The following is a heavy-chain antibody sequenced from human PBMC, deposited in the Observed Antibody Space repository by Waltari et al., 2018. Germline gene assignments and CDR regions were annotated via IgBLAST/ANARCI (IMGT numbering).Heavy chain of an antibody. V-gene: IGHV1-2*06. CDR1: GYTFTGYY. D-gene: IGHD1-26*01. Sequence: QVQLVQSGAEVKKPGASVKVSCKASGYTFTGYYMHWVRQAPGQGLEWMGLSNPNSGGTNYAQKSHGRVTMTRYTCISTAYMELSRLRSDDTAVYYCARDRGRYSGSYSLWGQVTLVTVSS. CDR2: SNPNSGGT. CDR3: ARDRGRYSGSYSL. J-gene: IGHJ4*02.